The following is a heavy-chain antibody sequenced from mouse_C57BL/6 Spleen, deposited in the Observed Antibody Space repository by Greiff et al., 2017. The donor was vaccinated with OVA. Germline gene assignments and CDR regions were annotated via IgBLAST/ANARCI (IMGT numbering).Heavy chain of an antibody. J-gene: IGHJ1*03. CDR3: ARSYYCSSYRYFDV. CDR2: IYHGSGNT. D-gene: IGHD1-1*01. Sequence: VQLQQSGAELVRPGASVKLSCKASGYTFTDYYITWVKQRPGQGLEWIARIYHGSGNTYYHEKFTCKATLTAEKSSSTAYMQLSSLTSEDSAVYFCARSYYCSSYRYFDVWGTGTTVTVSS. CDR1: GYTFTDYY. V-gene: IGHV1-76*01.